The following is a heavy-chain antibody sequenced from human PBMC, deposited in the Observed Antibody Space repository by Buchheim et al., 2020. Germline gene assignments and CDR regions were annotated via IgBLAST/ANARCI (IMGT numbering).Heavy chain of an antibody. CDR3: ARLSGGTTTPLYY. CDR2: IYPGDSDI. D-gene: IGHD1-7*01. Sequence: EVQLVQSGAEVKKSGASLKISCKGSGYSFPIYWIGWVRQMPGKGLEWMGIIYPGDSDIRYSPSFQGQVTISADKSISTAYLEWSRLKASDTAIYYCARLSGGTTTPLYYWGQGTL. CDR1: GYSFPIYW. J-gene: IGHJ4*02. V-gene: IGHV5-51*01.